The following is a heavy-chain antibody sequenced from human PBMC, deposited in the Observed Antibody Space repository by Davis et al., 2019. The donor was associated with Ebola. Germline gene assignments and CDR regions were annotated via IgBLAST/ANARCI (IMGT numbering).Heavy chain of an antibody. D-gene: IGHD2-15*01. J-gene: IGHJ3*02. CDR3: ARWRGYCSGGSCYVPDAFDI. CDR1: GFTFSSYW. V-gene: IGHV3-7*01. CDR2: IKQDGSEK. Sequence: GESLKISCAASGFTFSSYWMSWVRQAPGKGLEWVANIKQDGSEKYYVDSVKGRFTISRDNAKNSLYLQMNSLRAEDTAVYYCARWRGYCSGGSCYVPDAFDIWGQGTMVTVSS.